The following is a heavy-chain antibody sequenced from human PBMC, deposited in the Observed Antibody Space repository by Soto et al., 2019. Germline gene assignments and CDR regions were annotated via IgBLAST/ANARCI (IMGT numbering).Heavy chain of an antibody. V-gene: IGHV1-18*01. CDR1: GYTLNRYG. CDR2: ISAYNGNT. Sequence: GSVEVSCKASGYTLNRYGISWVRQAPGQGLEWMGWISAYNGNTNYAQKLQGRVTMTTDTSTSTAYMELRSLRSDDTAVYYCATVTPRYYSGMDVWGQGTTVTVSS. CDR3: ATVTPRYYSGMDV. J-gene: IGHJ6*02.